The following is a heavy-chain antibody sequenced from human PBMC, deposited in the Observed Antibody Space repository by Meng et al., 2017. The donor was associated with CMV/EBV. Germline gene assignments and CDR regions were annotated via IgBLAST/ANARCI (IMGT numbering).Heavy chain of an antibody. V-gene: IGHV3-30-3*01. Sequence: GGSLRLSCAASGFTSSSYAMHWVRQAPGKGLEWVAVISYDGSNKYYADSVKGRFTISRDNSKNTLYLQMNSLRAEDTAVYYCARIGGYCSSTSCVDMDVWGQGTTVTVSS. CDR3: ARIGGYCSSTSCVDMDV. CDR2: ISYDGSNK. J-gene: IGHJ6*02. D-gene: IGHD2-2*01. CDR1: GFTSSSYA.